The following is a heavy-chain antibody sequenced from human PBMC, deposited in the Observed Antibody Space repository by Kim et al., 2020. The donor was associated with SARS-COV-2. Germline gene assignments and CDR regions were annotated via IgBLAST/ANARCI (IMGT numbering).Heavy chain of an antibody. CDR2: ISGNGHY. CDR3: ARGLPRLKFDP. CDR1: GMTVNDGY. V-gene: IGHV3-11*06. J-gene: IGHJ5*02. Sequence: GGSLRLSCVASGMTVNDGYMSWLRQSPGRGLEWLSYISGNGHYIRYADSVKGRFTISRDNANHSLFLQMNSLTAEDAAVYYCARGLPRLKFDPWGQGTL. D-gene: IGHD2-21*02.